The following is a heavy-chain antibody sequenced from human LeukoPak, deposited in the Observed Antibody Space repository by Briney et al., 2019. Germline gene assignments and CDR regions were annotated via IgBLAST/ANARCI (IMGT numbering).Heavy chain of an antibody. J-gene: IGHJ4*02. CDR3: ARERATSTSTWSFDY. V-gene: IGHV3-30*03. CDR1: GFSFSSYG. Sequence: GGSLRLSCAASGFSFSSYGMHWVRQAPGKGLEWVAVISYDGNKEYYVDSVRGRFTISRDNSKNMLYLQMDSLRAEDTAVYHCARERATSTSTWSFDYWGQGTLVTVSS. D-gene: IGHD2-2*01. CDR2: ISYDGNKE.